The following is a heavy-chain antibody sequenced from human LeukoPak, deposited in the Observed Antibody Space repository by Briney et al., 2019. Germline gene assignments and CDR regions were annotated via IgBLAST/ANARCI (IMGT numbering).Heavy chain of an antibody. J-gene: IGHJ4*02. CDR1: GFTFDNYA. CDR2: ISWNSGSI. V-gene: IGHV3-9*01. D-gene: IGHD6-13*01. CDR3: AKGELEAAGTVFDY. Sequence: GGSLRLSCAASGFTFDNYAMHWVRQAPGKGLEWVSGISWNSGSIGYADSVKGRFTISRDNAKNSLYLQMNSLRAEDTALYYCAKGELEAAGTVFDYWGQGTLVTVSS.